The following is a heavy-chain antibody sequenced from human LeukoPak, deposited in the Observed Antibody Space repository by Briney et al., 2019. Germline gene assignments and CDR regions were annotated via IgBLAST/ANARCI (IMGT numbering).Heavy chain of an antibody. CDR3: ARGWPGNYFDY. D-gene: IGHD3-10*01. J-gene: IGHJ4*02. V-gene: IGHV4-39*07. CDR1: GASISSRSYF. CDR2: IYYGDSS. Sequence: SETLSLTCTVSGASISSRSYFWGWIRQPPGKGLEWITSIYYGDSSYYSPSLKTRVTISVDTSKNQVSLKLSSMTAADTAVYYCARGWPGNYFDYWGQGTLVTVSP.